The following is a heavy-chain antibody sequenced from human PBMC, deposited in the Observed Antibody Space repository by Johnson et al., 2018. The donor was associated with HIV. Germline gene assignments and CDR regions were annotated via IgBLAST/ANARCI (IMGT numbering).Heavy chain of an antibody. J-gene: IGHJ3*02. V-gene: IGHV3-11*01. CDR2: ISSSGSTI. D-gene: IGHD1-26*01. Sequence: QMQLVESGGGLVQPGGSLRLSCAASGFTFSDYYMSWIRQAPGKGLEWVSYISSSGSTIYYADSVNGRFTISRDNAKNSLYLQMNSLRAEDTALYYCAKGGYSGSYFGFDIWGQGTLVTVSS. CDR3: AKGGYSGSYFGFDI. CDR1: GFTFSDYY.